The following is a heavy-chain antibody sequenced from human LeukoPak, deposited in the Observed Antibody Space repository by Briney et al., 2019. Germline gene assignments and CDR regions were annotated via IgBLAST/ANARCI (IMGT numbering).Heavy chain of an antibody. V-gene: IGHV1-69*02. CDR2: IIPILGIA. J-gene: IGHJ3*02. Sequence: SVKVSCKASGGTFSSYTISWVRQAPGQGLELMGRIIPILGIANYAQKFQGRVTITADKSTSTAYMELSSLRSEDTAVYYRARTLFVNGGIAFDIWGQGTMVTVSS. CDR1: GGTFSSYT. CDR3: ARTLFVNGGIAFDI. D-gene: IGHD2-8*01.